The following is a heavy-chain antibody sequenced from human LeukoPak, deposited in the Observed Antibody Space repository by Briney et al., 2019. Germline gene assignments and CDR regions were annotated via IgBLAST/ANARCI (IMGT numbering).Heavy chain of an antibody. CDR3: AKVPYWDYYDSSGYYPFDY. CDR2: ISGSGGST. CDR1: GFTFGSYA. D-gene: IGHD3-22*01. J-gene: IGHJ4*02. V-gene: IGHV3-23*01. Sequence: PGGSLRLSCAASGFTFGSYAMSWVRQAPGKGLEWVSAISGSGGSTYYADSVKGRFTISRDNSKNTLYLQMNSLRAEDTAVYYCAKVPYWDYYDSSGYYPFDYWGQGTLVTVSS.